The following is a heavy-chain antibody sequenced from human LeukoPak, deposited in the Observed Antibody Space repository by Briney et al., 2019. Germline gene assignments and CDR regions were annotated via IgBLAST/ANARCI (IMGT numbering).Heavy chain of an antibody. CDR2: ISTSGTTI. CDR3: ARPLSGTTDFDY. CDR1: GFTFSSYE. Sequence: GGSLRLSCAASGFTFSSYEMNWVRQAPGKGLEWVSYISTSGTTIYYADSVKGRFTISRDNAKKSLYLQMNSLRAEDTAVYYCARPLSGTTDFDYWGQGALVTVSS. J-gene: IGHJ4*02. V-gene: IGHV3-48*03. D-gene: IGHD1-20*01.